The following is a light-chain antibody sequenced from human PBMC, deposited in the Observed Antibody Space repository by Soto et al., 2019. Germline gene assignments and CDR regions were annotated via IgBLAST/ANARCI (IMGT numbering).Light chain of an antibody. Sequence: AIHLTQSPSSLSSSFGDSVTITFRAIQVIRSGLALYQQTPGRAPNLLIYDAYTLETGVPSRFSGGGSGTDFTLTLSSLQPEDFATYYCQQVNSFPSTFGQGTRLEI. CDR2: DAY. CDR3: QQVNSFPST. CDR1: QVIRSG. V-gene: IGKV1-13*02. J-gene: IGKJ5*01.